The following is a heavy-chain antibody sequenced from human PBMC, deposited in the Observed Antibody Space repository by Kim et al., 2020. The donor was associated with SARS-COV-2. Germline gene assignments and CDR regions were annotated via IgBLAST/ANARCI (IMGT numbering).Heavy chain of an antibody. V-gene: IGHV1-18*04. D-gene: IGHD3-10*01. CDR2: ISAYNGNT. CDR1: GYTFTSYG. J-gene: IGHJ6*02. CDR3: ARSITMVRGVITPSYGMDV. Sequence: ASVKVSCKASGYTFTSYGISWVRQAPGQGLEWMGWISAYNGNTNYLQKVEGRVTMTTDTSTSTAYMELRSLRSDDTAVYYCARSITMVRGVITPSYGMDVWGQGTTVTVSS.